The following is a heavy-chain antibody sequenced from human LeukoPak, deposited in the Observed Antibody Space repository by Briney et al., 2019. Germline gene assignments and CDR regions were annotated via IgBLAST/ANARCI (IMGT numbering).Heavy chain of an antibody. D-gene: IGHD6-19*01. Sequence: SETLSLTCTVSGGSISSGSYYWSWIRQPAGKGLEWIGRIYTSGSTNYNPTLKSRVTISVDTSKNQFSLKLSSVTAADTAVYYCAREQWLEKGDYYYYYMDVWGKGTTVTISS. CDR3: AREQWLEKGDYYYYYMDV. J-gene: IGHJ6*03. CDR1: GGSISSGSYY. V-gene: IGHV4-61*02. CDR2: IYTSGST.